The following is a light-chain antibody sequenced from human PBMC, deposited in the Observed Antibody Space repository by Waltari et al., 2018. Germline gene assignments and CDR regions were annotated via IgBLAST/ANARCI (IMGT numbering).Light chain of an antibody. CDR3: ASYTSGNLLHV. CDR1: SSDVGGYNY. J-gene: IGLJ1*01. CDR2: EGS. Sequence: QSALTQPPSASGSPGQSVTISCTGTSSDVGGYNYVSWYQQHPGKAPKVMLYEGSKRPAGVPVRFSGAKSGNTASLTVSGVQAEDEADYYCASYTSGNLLHVFGTGTKVTVL. V-gene: IGLV2-8*01.